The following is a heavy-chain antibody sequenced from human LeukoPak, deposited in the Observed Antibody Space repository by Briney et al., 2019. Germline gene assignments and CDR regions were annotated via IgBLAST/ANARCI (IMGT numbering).Heavy chain of an antibody. CDR1: GFTFSSYS. Sequence: GGSLRLSCAASGFTFSSYSMNWVRQAPGKGLEWVSSISSSSSYIYYADSVKGRFTISRDNAKNSLYLQMNSLRAEDTAVYYCARYCGGDCYTGRNYWGQGTLVTVSS. CDR3: ARYCGGDCYTGRNY. D-gene: IGHD2-21*02. V-gene: IGHV3-21*01. CDR2: ISSSSSYI. J-gene: IGHJ4*02.